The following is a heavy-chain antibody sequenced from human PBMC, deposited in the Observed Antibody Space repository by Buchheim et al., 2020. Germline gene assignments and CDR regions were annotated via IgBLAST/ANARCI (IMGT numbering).Heavy chain of an antibody. D-gene: IGHD3-10*01. CDR1: GYIFTSFT. J-gene: IGHJ4*02. V-gene: IGHV1-3*01. CDR3: ARGWFGDY. CDR2: INPGSEKT. Sequence: VELVQSGTEVKKPGTSVKLSCKGSGYIFTSFTMHWVRQAPGQGLEWMGWINPGSEKTKYSQKFHDRITITRDVAADTAYMELSGLRAEDTAVYFCARGWFGDYRGQGTL.